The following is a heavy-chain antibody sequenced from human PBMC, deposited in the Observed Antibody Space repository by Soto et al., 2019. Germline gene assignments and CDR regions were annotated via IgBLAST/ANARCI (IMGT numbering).Heavy chain of an antibody. V-gene: IGHV4-31*03. Sequence: QVQLQESGPGLVKPSQTLSLTCTVFGGSISGGDYYWSWIRQHPGKALEWIGYIFNSGGTYYNPSLKSRLTISLDPSKNQFSLKLSSVTAADTAVYYCARAPHMVVVAAVHDAIDIWGQGTLVTVSA. CDR2: IFNSGGT. CDR3: ARAPHMVVVAAVHDAIDI. D-gene: IGHD2-21*02. CDR1: GGSISGGDYY. J-gene: IGHJ3*02.